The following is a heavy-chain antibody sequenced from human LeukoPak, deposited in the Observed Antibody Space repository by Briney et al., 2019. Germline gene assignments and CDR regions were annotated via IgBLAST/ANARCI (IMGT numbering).Heavy chain of an antibody. CDR2: INPNSGGT. Sequence: ASVKVSCKASGYTFTGYYMHWVRQAPGQGLEWMGWINPNSGGTNYAQKFQGRVTMTRDTSISTAYMELGRLTSDDTAVYYCARGVVPAAVPRNDYWGQGTLVTVSS. J-gene: IGHJ4*02. CDR3: ARGVVPAAVPRNDY. CDR1: GYTFTGYY. V-gene: IGHV1-2*02. D-gene: IGHD2-2*02.